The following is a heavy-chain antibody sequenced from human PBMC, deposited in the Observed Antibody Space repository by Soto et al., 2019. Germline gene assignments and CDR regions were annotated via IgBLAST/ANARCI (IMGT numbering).Heavy chain of an antibody. V-gene: IGHV3-33*01. J-gene: IGHJ3*02. CDR3: ARRWGYDAFDI. D-gene: IGHD3-16*01. Sequence: QVQLVESGGGVVQPGRSLRLSCAASGFTFSSYGMHWVRQAPGKGLEWVAVIWYDGNNKYYADSVKGRFTISRDNSKNTLYLQMNSLRAEDTAVYYCARRWGYDAFDIWGQGTMVTVSS. CDR1: GFTFSSYG. CDR2: IWYDGNNK.